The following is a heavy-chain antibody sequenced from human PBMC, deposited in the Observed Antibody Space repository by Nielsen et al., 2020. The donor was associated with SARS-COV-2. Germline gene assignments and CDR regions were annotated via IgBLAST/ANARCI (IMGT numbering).Heavy chain of an antibody. J-gene: IGHJ4*02. CDR3: ARIDVAASLGFDF. Sequence: GESLKISCAASGFTFSSYELNWVRQAPGKGLEWVSYISGSASTIYYADSVRGRFTISRDNAKNSLYLQMNSLRAEDTAVYYCARIDVAASLGFDFWGQGTLVSVSS. V-gene: IGHV3-48*03. CDR2: ISGSASTI. D-gene: IGHD2-15*01. CDR1: GFTFSSYE.